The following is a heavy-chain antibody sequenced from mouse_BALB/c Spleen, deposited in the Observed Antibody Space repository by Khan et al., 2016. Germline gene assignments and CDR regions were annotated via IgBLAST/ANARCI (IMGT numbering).Heavy chain of an antibody. J-gene: IGHJ3*01. V-gene: IGHV5-4*02. CDR1: GFTFSDYY. Sequence: EVELVESGGGLVKPGGSLKLSCAASGFTFSDYYMYWVRQTPEKRLEWVATISDGGSYTYYPDSVKGRFTISRDNAKNNLYLQMSSLKSEYTAMYYCAREGLRRGFADWGQGTLVTVSA. CDR2: ISDGGSYT. D-gene: IGHD2-4*01. CDR3: AREGLRRGFAD.